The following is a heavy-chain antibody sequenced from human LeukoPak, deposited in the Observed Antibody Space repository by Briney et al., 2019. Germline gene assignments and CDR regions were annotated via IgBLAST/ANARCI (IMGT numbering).Heavy chain of an antibody. V-gene: IGHV3-30*03. Sequence: GGSLRLSCAVSGFIFGSHGMHWVRQAPGKGLEWLAGTSKDASHKHYADSVRGRFTISRDNSKRTLYLQMNGLTADDTAVYYCVRDPAFEYVWGTYRPDPYFDYWGQGVLVTVS. CDR1: GFIFGSHG. CDR3: VRDPAFEYVWGTYRPDPYFDY. J-gene: IGHJ4*02. CDR2: TSKDASHK. D-gene: IGHD3-16*02.